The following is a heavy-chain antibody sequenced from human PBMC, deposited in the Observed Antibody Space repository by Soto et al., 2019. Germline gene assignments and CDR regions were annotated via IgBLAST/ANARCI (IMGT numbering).Heavy chain of an antibody. J-gene: IGHJ5*02. CDR3: ASIYYDSSGYYWFDP. V-gene: IGHV3-11*01. CDR1: GFTFSDYY. D-gene: IGHD3-22*01. CDR2: ISSSGSTI. Sequence: GGSLRLSCAASGFTFSDYYMSWIRQAPGKGLEWVSYISSSGSTIYYADSVKGRFTISRDNAKNSLYLQMNSLRAEDTAVYYCASIYYDSSGYYWFDPWGQGTLVTVSS.